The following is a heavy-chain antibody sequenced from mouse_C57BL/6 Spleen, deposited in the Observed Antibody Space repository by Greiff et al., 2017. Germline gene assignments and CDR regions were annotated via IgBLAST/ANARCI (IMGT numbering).Heavy chain of an antibody. V-gene: IGHV5-16*01. CDR2: INYDGSST. Sequence: EVKLKESEGGLVQPGSSVKLSCTASGFTFSDYYMAWVRQVPEKGLEWVANINYDGSSTDYLDSLKGRFIISRYNAKNMLYLQRSSLKSEDTATYYGARELGWLLLDYWGQGTTLTVSS. D-gene: IGHD2-3*01. CDR3: ARELGWLLLDY. J-gene: IGHJ2*01. CDR1: GFTFSDYY.